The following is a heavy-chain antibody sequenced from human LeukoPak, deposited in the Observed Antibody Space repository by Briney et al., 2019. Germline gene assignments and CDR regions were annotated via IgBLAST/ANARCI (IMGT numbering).Heavy chain of an antibody. D-gene: IGHD4-17*01. Sequence: ASVKVSCKVSGYTLTELSMHWVRQAPGKGLEWMGGFDPEDGETIYAQKFQGRVTMTEDTSTDTAYMELSSLRSEDTAVYYCATFKHDYDKVFYFDYWGQGTLVTASS. CDR1: GYTLTELS. V-gene: IGHV1-24*01. CDR3: ATFKHDYDKVFYFDY. J-gene: IGHJ4*02. CDR2: FDPEDGET.